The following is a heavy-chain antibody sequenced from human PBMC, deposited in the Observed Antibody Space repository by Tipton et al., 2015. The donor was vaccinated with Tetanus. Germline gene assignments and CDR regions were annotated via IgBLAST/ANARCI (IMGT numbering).Heavy chain of an antibody. CDR1: GFTFSNYA. CDR3: AKDPARRGWVDP. Sequence: QLVQSGGGVVQPGRSLRLSCAASGFTFSNYAMAWVRQAPGKGLEWVSGISVRGSHTYYADPVKGRFSISRDNSKNTVYLQMNSLGGEDTAVYYCAKDPARRGWVDPWGQGTLVSVSS. J-gene: IGHJ5*02. V-gene: IGHV3-23*04. CDR2: ISVRGSHT.